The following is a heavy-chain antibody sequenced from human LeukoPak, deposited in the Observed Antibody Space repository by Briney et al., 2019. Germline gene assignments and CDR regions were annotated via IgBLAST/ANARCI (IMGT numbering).Heavy chain of an antibody. V-gene: IGHV4-39*01. D-gene: IGHD2/OR15-2a*01. J-gene: IGHJ5*02. Sequence: ASETLSLTCSVSGGSISNSSYFWGWVRQPPGKGPEWLGTIYYTGTTYYNPSLKIRVTMSVNTSKNQFSLSLRSVTAADTAVYYCARRGYFYASSPFDPWGQGTLLTVSS. CDR1: GGSISNSSYF. CDR2: IYYTGTT. CDR3: ARRGYFYASSPFDP.